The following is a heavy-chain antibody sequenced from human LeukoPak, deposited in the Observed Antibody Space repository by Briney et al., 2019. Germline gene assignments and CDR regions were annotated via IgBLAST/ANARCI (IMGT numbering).Heavy chain of an antibody. Sequence: SETLSLTCTVSGGSISSHYWSWIRQPPGKGLEWIGYIYYSGSSKYNPSLKNRVTISVDTSKNQFSLKLSSVTAADTAVYYCARLYDSSGYTNWLDPWGQGTLVTVYS. CDR1: GGSISSHY. J-gene: IGHJ5*02. V-gene: IGHV4-59*11. CDR3: ARLYDSSGYTNWLDP. CDR2: IYYSGSS. D-gene: IGHD3-22*01.